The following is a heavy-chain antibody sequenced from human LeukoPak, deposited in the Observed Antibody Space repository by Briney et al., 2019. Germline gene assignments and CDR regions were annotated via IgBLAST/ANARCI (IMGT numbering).Heavy chain of an antibody. CDR1: GFTFDDYA. CDR3: AKEEARVATGYYFDY. Sequence: PGGSLRLSCAASGFTFDDYAMHWVRQPPGKGLEWVSGISWNSGSIGYADSVKGRFTISRDNAKNSLYLQMNSLRGEDMALYYCAKEEARVATGYYFDYWGQGTLVTVSS. CDR2: ISWNSGSI. J-gene: IGHJ4*02. V-gene: IGHV3-9*03. D-gene: IGHD2-21*02.